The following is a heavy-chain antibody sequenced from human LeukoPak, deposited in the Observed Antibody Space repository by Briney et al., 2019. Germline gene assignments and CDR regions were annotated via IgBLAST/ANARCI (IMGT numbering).Heavy chain of an antibody. CDR2: IIPILGIA. CDR1: GGTFSSYA. Sequence: GASVKVSCKASGGTFSSYAISWVRQAPGQGLEWMGRIIPILGIANYAQKFQGRDTITADKSTSTAYMELSSLRSEDTAVYYCARSGSRWELLNWFDPWGQGTLVTVSS. V-gene: IGHV1-69*04. D-gene: IGHD1-26*01. CDR3: ARSGSRWELLNWFDP. J-gene: IGHJ5*02.